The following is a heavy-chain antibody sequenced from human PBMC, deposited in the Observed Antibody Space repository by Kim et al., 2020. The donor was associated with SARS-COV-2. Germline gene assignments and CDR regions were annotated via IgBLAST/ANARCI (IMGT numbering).Heavy chain of an antibody. CDR2: INPNSGGT. CDR3: ARAGTGTFGFIDS. J-gene: IGHJ4*02. Sequence: ASVKVSCKPSGYTFNDYYIHWVRQAPGQGLEWMGRINPNSGGTNYAQHFQGRVTLTRDTSITTAYMELSNLRSDDMAVYYCARAGTGTFGFIDSWGQGTLVTVSS. CDR1: GYTFNDYY. V-gene: IGHV1-2*06. D-gene: IGHD1-7*01.